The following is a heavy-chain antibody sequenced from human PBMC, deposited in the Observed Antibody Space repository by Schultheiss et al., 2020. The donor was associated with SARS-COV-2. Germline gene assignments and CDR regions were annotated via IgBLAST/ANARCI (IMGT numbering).Heavy chain of an antibody. Sequence: SGPTLVKPTQTLTLTCTFSGFSLSPSEVALGWIRQPPGKALEWLVLLYWNDDKRFSPSLKNRLTITKDTSKNQVVLTMTNMDPVDTATYYCAHARLTYPGGYLDYWGQGTLVTVSS. CDR3: AHARLTYPGGYLDY. V-gene: IGHV2-5*01. CDR2: LYWNDDK. CDR1: GFSLSPSEVA. D-gene: IGHD2/OR15-2a*01. J-gene: IGHJ4*02.